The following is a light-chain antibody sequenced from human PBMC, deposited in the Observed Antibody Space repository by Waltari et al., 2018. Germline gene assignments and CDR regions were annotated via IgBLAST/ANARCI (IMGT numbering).Light chain of an antibody. CDR3: CSYAGSSPHVI. CDR1: SSYVWRYQF. CDR2: GGS. V-gene: IGLV2-23*01. J-gene: IGLJ2*01. Sequence: QSALTQPASVSGSPGQSITISCTGSSSYVWRYQFVPWYQKHPGKAPQLLIYGGSQRPSGVSNRFSGSKSGNTASLTISGLRAEDEADYYCCSYAGSSPHVIFGGGTKLTVL.